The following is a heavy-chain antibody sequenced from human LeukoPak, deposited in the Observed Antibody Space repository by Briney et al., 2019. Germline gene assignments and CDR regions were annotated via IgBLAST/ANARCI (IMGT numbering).Heavy chain of an antibody. CDR3: AGVPPASDFWSGYYPEYYFDY. Sequence: ASVKVSCKASGYTFTSYAMHWVRQAPGQRLEWMGWINAGNGNTGYAQKFQGRVTMTRNTSISTAYMELSSLRSEDTAVYYCAGVPPASDFWSGYYPEYYFDYWGQGTLVTVSS. CDR2: INAGNGNT. CDR1: GYTFTSYA. J-gene: IGHJ4*02. V-gene: IGHV1-3*01. D-gene: IGHD3-3*01.